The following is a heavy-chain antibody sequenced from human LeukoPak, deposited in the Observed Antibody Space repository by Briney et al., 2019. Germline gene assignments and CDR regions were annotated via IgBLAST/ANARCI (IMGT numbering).Heavy chain of an antibody. D-gene: IGHD1-26*01. CDR1: GGTFSSYA. Sequence: SVKVSCKASGGTFSSYAISWVRQAPGQGLEWMGGIIPIFGTANYAQKFQGRVTITADESTSTAYMELSSLRSEDTAVYYCARGIVGATDLDYWGQGTLVTVSS. CDR3: ARGIVGATDLDY. V-gene: IGHV1-69*13. CDR2: IIPIFGTA. J-gene: IGHJ4*02.